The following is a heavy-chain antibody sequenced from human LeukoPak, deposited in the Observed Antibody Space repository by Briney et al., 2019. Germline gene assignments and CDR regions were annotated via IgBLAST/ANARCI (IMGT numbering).Heavy chain of an antibody. CDR1: RFSFSAYP. D-gene: IGHD1-26*01. Sequence: PGGSLRLSCAASRFSFSAYPMGWVRRAPGRGLEWGSGISAGGDLTFHADPVKGRFTISRDNSKNTLYLQMNSLRADDTAEYYCAKSLLTTASGTGRAFDLWGQGTMVTVSS. CDR2: ISAGGDLT. J-gene: IGHJ3*01. CDR3: AKSLLTTASGTGRAFDL. V-gene: IGHV3-23*01.